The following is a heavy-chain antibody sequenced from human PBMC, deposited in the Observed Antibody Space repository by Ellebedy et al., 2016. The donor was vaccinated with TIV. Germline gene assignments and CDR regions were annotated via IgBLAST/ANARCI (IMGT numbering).Heavy chain of an antibody. J-gene: IGHJ4*02. CDR1: GDSINSYY. D-gene: IGHD5-24*01. CDR2: LYYSGST. CDR3: ASGNGYNQYYFDS. V-gene: IGHV4-59*01. Sequence: MPSETLSLTCSVPGDSINSYYWGWIRQPPGKGLEWLGYLYYSGSTNYNPSLKSRLTISVDTSKNQFSLKLSSVTAADTAVYYCASGNGYNQYYFDSWGQGTLVTVSS.